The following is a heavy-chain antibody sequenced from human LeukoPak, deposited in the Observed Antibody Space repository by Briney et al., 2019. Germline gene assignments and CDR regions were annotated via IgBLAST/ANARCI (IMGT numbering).Heavy chain of an antibody. D-gene: IGHD3-9*01. J-gene: IGHJ6*02. Sequence: GGSLRLSCAASGFTFSSYEMNWVRQAPGKGLEWVSHISSSGSTIYYADSVKGRFTISRDNAKNSLYLQMNSLRAEDTAVYYCGRSDYDILTGPYYYYYYGMDVWGQGTTVTVSS. CDR1: GFTFSSYE. V-gene: IGHV3-48*03. CDR3: GRSDYDILTGPYYYYYYGMDV. CDR2: ISSSGSTI.